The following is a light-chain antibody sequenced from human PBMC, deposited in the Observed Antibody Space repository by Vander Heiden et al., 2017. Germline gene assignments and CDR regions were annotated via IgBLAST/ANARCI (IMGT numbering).Light chain of an antibody. CDR2: EVS. CDR3: SSYAGSNNVI. J-gene: IGLJ2*01. Sequence: QSALTHPPSASGSPGQSVTISCPGTSSDVGGYDSVSWYQPHPGKAPKLMIDEVSKRPSGVPDRFSGAKSGNTASLTVSGLQAEDEADYYCSSYAGSNNVIFGGGTKLTVL. CDR1: SSDVGGYDS. V-gene: IGLV2-8*01.